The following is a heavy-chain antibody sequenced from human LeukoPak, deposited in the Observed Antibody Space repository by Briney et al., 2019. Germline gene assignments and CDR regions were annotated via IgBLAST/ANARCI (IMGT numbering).Heavy chain of an antibody. J-gene: IGHJ4*02. CDR2: ISSTGTNI. CDR3: ASGANYFDY. V-gene: IGHV3-48*03. CDR1: GFTLSSYE. D-gene: IGHD3-10*01. Sequence: PGGSLRLSCAASGFTLSSYEMNWVRQAPGKGLEWVSYISSTGTNIYYYADSVKGRFTISRDDAKHTLYLQMNSLRAEDTAVYYCASGANYFDYWGQGTLVTVS.